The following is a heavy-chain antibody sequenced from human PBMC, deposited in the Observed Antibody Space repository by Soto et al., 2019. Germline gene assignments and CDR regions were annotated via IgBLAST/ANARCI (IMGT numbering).Heavy chain of an antibody. CDR2: INPNSGGT. Sequence: APVKVSCKASGYTFTGYYMHWVRQAPGQGLEWMGWINPNSGGTNYAQKFQGWVTMTRDTSISTAYMELSRLRSDDTAVYYCARAYGPGIAVAGTTVDAFDIWGQGTMVTVSS. CDR3: ARAYGPGIAVAGTTVDAFDI. D-gene: IGHD6-19*01. J-gene: IGHJ3*02. CDR1: GYTFTGYY. V-gene: IGHV1-2*04.